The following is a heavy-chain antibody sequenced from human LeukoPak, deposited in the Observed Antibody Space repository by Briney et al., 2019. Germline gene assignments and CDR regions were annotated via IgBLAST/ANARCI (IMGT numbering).Heavy chain of an antibody. V-gene: IGHV3-7*01. J-gene: IGHJ1*01. Sequence: PGGSLRLSCAASGFTFTTYWMTWVRQAPGKGLEWVANINQDGSEKYFVDSVKGRFTISRDNAKNSLYLQMNSLRVEDTAVYYCARVAKYYYGSETYYFFEHGGQGTRVTASS. D-gene: IGHD3-10*01. CDR2: INQDGSEK. CDR3: ARVAKYYYGSETYYFFEH. CDR1: GFTFTTYW.